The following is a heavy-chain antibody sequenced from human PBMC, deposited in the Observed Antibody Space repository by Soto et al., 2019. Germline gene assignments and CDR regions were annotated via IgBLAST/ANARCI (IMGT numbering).Heavy chain of an antibody. D-gene: IGHD5-18*01. Sequence: PSETLSLTCTVSGGSISSYYWSWIRQPPGKGLEWIGYIYYSGSTNYNPSLKSRVTISVDTSKNQFSLKLSSVTAADTAVYYCARVGDTAMVMAYYYGMDVWGQGTTVTVSS. CDR3: ARVGDTAMVMAYYYGMDV. J-gene: IGHJ6*02. V-gene: IGHV4-59*01. CDR2: IYYSGST. CDR1: GGSISSYY.